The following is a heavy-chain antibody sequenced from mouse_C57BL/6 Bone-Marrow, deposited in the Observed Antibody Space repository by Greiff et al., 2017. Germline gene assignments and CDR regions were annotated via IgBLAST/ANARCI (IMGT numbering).Heavy chain of an antibody. D-gene: IGHD2-13*01. Sequence: VQLQQSGAELVKPGASVKLSCKASGYTFTTYPIEWMKQNHGKSLEWIGNFHPDNDDTKYNEKFKGKATLTVEKSSNTAYLEISRLTSDDSAVYYGARTDCDERDWYFDVWGTGTTVTVSS. CDR1: GYTFTTYP. CDR3: ARTDCDERDWYFDV. CDR2: FHPDNDDT. J-gene: IGHJ1*03. V-gene: IGHV1-47*01.